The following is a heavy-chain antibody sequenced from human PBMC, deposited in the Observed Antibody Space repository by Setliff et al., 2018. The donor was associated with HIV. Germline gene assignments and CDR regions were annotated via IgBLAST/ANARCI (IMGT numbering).Heavy chain of an antibody. CDR2: LYTDGRT. V-gene: IGHV4-4*07. J-gene: IGHJ4*02. Sequence: SETLSLTCSVSGTSVSDYSLTWIRQSAGKDLQWIGRLYTDGRTKYNPSLKSRLTMTIDTSTNQFSLKLTSVTAADTAVYYCARAYFGSGIYYWGQGTLVTVSS. D-gene: IGHD3-10*01. CDR1: GTSVSDYS. CDR3: ARAYFGSGIYY.